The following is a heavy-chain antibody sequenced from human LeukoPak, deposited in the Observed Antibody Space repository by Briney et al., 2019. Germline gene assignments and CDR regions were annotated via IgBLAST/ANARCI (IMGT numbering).Heavy chain of an antibody. V-gene: IGHV4-39*01. J-gene: IGHJ4*02. CDR3: ATRYDSSGYYYEEPFHFDY. CDR2: IYYSGST. CDR1: GGSISSSSYY. Sequence: SETLSLTCTVSGGSISSSSYYWGWIRQPPGKGLEWIGSIYYSGSTYYNPSLKSRVTISADTSKNQFSLKLSSVTAADTAVYYCATRYDSSGYYYEEPFHFDYWGQGTLVTVSS. D-gene: IGHD3-22*01.